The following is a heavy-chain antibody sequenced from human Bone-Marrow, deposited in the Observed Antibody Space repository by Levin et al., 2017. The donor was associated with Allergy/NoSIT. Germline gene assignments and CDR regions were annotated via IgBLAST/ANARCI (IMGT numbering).Heavy chain of an antibody. D-gene: IGHD1-26*01. CDR3: ARSLVPALEGNWFDP. J-gene: IGHJ5*02. CDR2: IYFSGIP. Sequence: TASETLSLTCTVSGASISSGDHYWRWVRQPPGKGLEGIGYIYFSGIPYYNPSLRSRVTISVETSKSQFSLNLTSVTAADSAVYYCARSLVPALEGNWFDPWGPGTLVTVSS. CDR1: GASISSGDHY. V-gene: IGHV4-30-4*01.